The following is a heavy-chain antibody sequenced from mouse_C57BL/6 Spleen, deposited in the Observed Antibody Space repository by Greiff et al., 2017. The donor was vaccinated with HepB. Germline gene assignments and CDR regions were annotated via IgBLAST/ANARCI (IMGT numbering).Heavy chain of an antibody. D-gene: IGHD3-1*01. CDR1: GFTFSSYG. J-gene: IGHJ4*01. V-gene: IGHV5-6*01. CDR2: ISSGGSYT. CDR3: ARHPSSGAMDY. Sequence: EVNLVESGGDLVKPGGSLKLSCAASGFTFSSYGMSWVRQTPDKRLEWVATISSGGSYTYYPDSVKGRFTISRDNAKNTLYLQMSSLKSEDTAMYYCARHPSSGAMDYWGQGTSVTVSS.